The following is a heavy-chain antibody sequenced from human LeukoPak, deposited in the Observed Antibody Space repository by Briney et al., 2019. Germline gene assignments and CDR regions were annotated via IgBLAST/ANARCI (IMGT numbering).Heavy chain of an antibody. CDR3: ARDPSVSGYSFGYFDY. CDR1: GYTFTSYY. J-gene: IGHJ4*02. Sequence: GASVKVSCKASGYTFTSYYMHWVRQAPGQGLEWMGIINPSGGTTSYAQKFQGRVTMTRDTSTSTVYMELSSLRSEDTDVYYCARDPSVSGYSFGYFDYWGQGTLVTVSS. CDR2: INPSGGTT. V-gene: IGHV1-46*01. D-gene: IGHD5-18*01.